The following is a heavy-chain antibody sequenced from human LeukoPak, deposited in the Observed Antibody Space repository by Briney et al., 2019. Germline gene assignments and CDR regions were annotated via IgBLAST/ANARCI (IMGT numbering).Heavy chain of an antibody. D-gene: IGHD3-9*01. CDR1: GGSISSYY. V-gene: IGHV4-59*01. CDR3: ARGVRDYDILTGYYRPYYYYYYMDV. J-gene: IGHJ6*03. CDR2: IYYSGST. Sequence: SETLSLTCTVSGGSISSYYWSWIRQPPGKGLEWIGYIYYSGSTNYNPSLKSRVTISADTSKNQFSLKLSSVTAADTAVYYCARGVRDYDILTGYYRPYYYYYYMDVWGKGTTVTVSS.